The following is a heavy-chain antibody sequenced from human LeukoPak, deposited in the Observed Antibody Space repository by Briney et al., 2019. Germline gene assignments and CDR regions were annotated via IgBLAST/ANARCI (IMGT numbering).Heavy chain of an antibody. D-gene: IGHD3-10*01. V-gene: IGHV4-39*07. CDR1: GGSISSSSYY. CDR2: IYYSGST. Sequence: SESLSLTCTVSGGSISSSSYYWGWIRQPPGKGLEWIGSIYYSGSTYYNPSLKSRVTISVDTSKNQFSLKLSSVTAADTAVYYCASGITMVRGVSGYYGMDVWGQGTTVTVSS. CDR3: ASGITMVRGVSGYYGMDV. J-gene: IGHJ6*02.